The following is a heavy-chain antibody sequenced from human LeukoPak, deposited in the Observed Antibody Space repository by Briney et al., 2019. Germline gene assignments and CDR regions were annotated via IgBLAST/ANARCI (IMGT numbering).Heavy chain of an antibody. CDR2: INTNTGNP. CDR3: ARDRRITMVRGAPDY. Sequence: GASVKVSCKASGCTFTSYAMNWVRQAPGQGLEWMGWINTNTGNPTYAQGFTGRFVFSLDTSVSTAYLQTSSLKAEDTAVYYCARDRRITMVRGAPDYWGQGTLVTVSS. D-gene: IGHD3-10*01. CDR1: GCTFTSYA. V-gene: IGHV7-4-1*02. J-gene: IGHJ4*02.